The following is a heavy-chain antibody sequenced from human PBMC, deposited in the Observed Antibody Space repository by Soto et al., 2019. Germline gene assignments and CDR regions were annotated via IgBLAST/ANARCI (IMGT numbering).Heavy chain of an antibody. CDR3: AREAGYCSTTSCYRRAFDT. CDR1: GFTFTGQW. V-gene: IGHV3-74*01. CDR2: INTEGDST. D-gene: IGHD2-2*01. J-gene: IGHJ3*02. Sequence: GGSLRLSCSASGFTFTGQWMHWVRQVPGKGLVWVARINTEGDSTNYADSVKGRFTISRDSATNTVYLQMNGLGVDDTSVYFCAREAGYCSTTSCYRRAFDTWGQGTMVTVSS.